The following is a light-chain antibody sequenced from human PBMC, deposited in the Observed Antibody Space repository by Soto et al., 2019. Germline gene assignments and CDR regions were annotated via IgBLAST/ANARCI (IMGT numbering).Light chain of an antibody. Sequence: TQMTQSPLSLSASVGEKIIITCRASRDVGSDVSWYQQKPGQAPKVLIYDASKLESGVPSRFSGSGSGTEFTLTISSLQPDDFATYYCQQYNNYSPTWTFGRGTKVEVK. CDR2: DAS. CDR1: RDVGSD. CDR3: QQYNNYSPTWT. J-gene: IGKJ1*01. V-gene: IGKV1D-13*01.